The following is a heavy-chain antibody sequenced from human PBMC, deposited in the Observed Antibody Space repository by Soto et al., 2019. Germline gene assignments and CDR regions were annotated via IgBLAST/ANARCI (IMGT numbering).Heavy chain of an antibody. CDR2: ISAYNGNT. CDR1: GYTFTSYG. J-gene: IGHJ6*02. CDR3: AKGLVATTYYYYYYGMDV. D-gene: IGHD5-12*01. Sequence: ASVKVSCKASGYTFTSYGISWVRQAPGQGLEWMGWISAYNGNTNYAQKLQGRVTMTTDTSTSTAYMELRSLRSDDTAVYYCAKGLVATTYYYYYYGMDVWGQGTTVTVSS. V-gene: IGHV1-18*04.